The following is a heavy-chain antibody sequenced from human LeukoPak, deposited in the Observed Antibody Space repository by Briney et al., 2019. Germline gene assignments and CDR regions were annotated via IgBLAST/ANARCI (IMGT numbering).Heavy chain of an antibody. CDR3: AREGFGFDY. Sequence: GGSLRLSCAASGFTFSTYNMNWVRQAPGKGLEWVSYISTSSSIIYYADSVKGRFTISRDNAQDSLYLQMNSLRAEDTAVYYCAREGFGFDYWGQGTLVTVSS. V-gene: IGHV3-48*04. J-gene: IGHJ4*02. CDR1: GFTFSTYN. CDR2: ISTSSSII. D-gene: IGHD3-10*01.